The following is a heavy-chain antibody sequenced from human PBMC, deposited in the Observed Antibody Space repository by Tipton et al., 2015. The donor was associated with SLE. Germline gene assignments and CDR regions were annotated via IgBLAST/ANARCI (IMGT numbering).Heavy chain of an antibody. CDR3: AREHISSLRGAFEV. CDR2: IHYTGST. D-gene: IGHD2-15*01. V-gene: IGHV4-59*02. J-gene: IGHJ3*01. CDR1: GGSVGNYY. Sequence: GLVKPSETLSLTCTVSGGSVGNYYWSWIRQSPGKGLEWIGYIHYTGSTEYNPSLKSRVTISVDTSKNQFNLKLRSVTVVDTAMYYCAREHISSLRGAFEVWGQGTKVTVS.